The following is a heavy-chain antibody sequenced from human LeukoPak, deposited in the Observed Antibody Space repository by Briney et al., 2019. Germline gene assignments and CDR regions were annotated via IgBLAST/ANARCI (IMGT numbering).Heavy chain of an antibody. CDR1: GGSISSSNYY. V-gene: IGHV4-39*01. Sequence: PSETLSLTCTVSGGSISSSNYYWGWIRQPPGKGLEWIGGIYYSGSTYYNPSLKSRVTMSVDTSKNQFSLKLSSVTAADTAVYYCGSRIVGALNYWGQGTLVTVSS. D-gene: IGHD1-26*01. CDR2: IYYSGST. CDR3: GSRIVGALNY. J-gene: IGHJ4*02.